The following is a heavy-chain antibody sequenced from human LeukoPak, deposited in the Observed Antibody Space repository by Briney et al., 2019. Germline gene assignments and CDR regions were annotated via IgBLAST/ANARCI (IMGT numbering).Heavy chain of an antibody. J-gene: IGHJ4*02. CDR3: ARSITARLDY. CDR1: GYSFTSYW. V-gene: IGHV5-10-1*01. CDR2: IDPGDSYT. D-gene: IGHD6-6*01. Sequence: GESLRISCKGSGYSFTSYWITWERQMPGKGLEWMGRIDPGDSYTNNSPSFQGHVTLSADKSISTVYLQWSSLKASDTAMYYCARSITARLDYWGQGTLVTVSS.